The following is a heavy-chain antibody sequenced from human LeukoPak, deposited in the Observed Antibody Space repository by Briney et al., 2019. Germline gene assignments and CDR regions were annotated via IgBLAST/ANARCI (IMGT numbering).Heavy chain of an antibody. J-gene: IGHJ4*02. Sequence: GGSLRLSCAASGFTFSSYWMSWVRQAPGKGLEWVSGIYSGDRTYYADSVKGRFTVSRDNSKNTVYLQMNSLRAEDTAVYYCARDCVWFGECWGQGTLVTVSS. V-gene: IGHV3-66*01. D-gene: IGHD3-10*01. CDR2: IYSGDRT. CDR1: GFTFSSYW. CDR3: ARDCVWFGEC.